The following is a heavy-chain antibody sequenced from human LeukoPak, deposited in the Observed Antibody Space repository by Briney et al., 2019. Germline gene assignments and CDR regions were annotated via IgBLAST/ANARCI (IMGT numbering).Heavy chain of an antibody. V-gene: IGHV4-39*01. D-gene: IGHD6-19*01. Sequence: PSETLSLTCTVPGGSISSSSYYWGWIRQPPGKGLEWIGTIYYSGNTYYNPSLKSRVSIPVDTSKNQFSLKLSSVTAADTAVYYCARQAVAGNGFDYWGQGTLVTVSS. CDR1: GGSISSSSYY. CDR2: IYYSGNT. J-gene: IGHJ4*02. CDR3: ARQAVAGNGFDY.